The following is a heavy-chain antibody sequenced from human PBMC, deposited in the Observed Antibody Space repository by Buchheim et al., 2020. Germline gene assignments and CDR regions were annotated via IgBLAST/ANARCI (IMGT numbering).Heavy chain of an antibody. J-gene: IGHJ6*02. CDR3: AKDRGYSYYYGMDV. CDR1: GFTFSSYG. D-gene: IGHD5-18*01. Sequence: QVQLVESGGGVVQPGRSLRLSCAASGFTFSSYGMHWVRQAPGKGLGWVAVISYDGSNKYYADSVKGRFTISRDNSKNTLYLQMNSLRAEDTAVYYCAKDRGYSYYYGMDVWGQGTT. V-gene: IGHV3-30*18. CDR2: ISYDGSNK.